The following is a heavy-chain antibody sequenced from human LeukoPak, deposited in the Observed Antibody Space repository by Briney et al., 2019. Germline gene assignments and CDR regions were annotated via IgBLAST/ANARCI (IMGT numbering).Heavy chain of an antibody. CDR1: GFTFSSYA. Sequence: PGGSLRLSCAASGFTFSSYAMSWVRQAPGKGLECVSSISGSDGSTYYADSVKGRFTISRDNSENTLYLQMNSLRAEDTALYYCSNGRTSSGTLQHDYWGQGALVTVSS. V-gene: IGHV3-23*01. CDR2: ISGSDGST. D-gene: IGHD6-19*01. CDR3: SNGRTSSGTLQHDY. J-gene: IGHJ4*02.